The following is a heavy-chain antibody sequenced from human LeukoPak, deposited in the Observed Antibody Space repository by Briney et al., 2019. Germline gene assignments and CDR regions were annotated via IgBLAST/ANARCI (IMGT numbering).Heavy chain of an antibody. D-gene: IGHD6-13*01. J-gene: IGHJ5*02. Sequence: SGPTLVKPTQTLTLTCTFSGFSLSTSGVGVGWIRQPPGKALEWLALIYWDDDKRYSPSLKSRLTITKDTSKNQVVLTMTNMDPVDAATYYCALSGIAAAGGWFDPWGQGTLVTVSS. CDR1: GFSLSTSGVG. CDR2: IYWDDDK. V-gene: IGHV2-5*02. CDR3: ALSGIAAAGGWFDP.